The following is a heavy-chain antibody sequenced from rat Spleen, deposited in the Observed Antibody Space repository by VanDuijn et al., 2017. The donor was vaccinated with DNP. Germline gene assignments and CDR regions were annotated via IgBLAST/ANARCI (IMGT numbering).Heavy chain of an antibody. CDR3: ARSSQPPFAH. CDR1: GFSLTNYG. Sequence: QVQLKESGPGLVQPSRTLSLTCTVSGFSLTNYGVSWVRQPPGKGLEWIAAIWGGGSTDYNSALKSRPRISRDTSKSQVLLKMNSLQTEDTAMYFCARSSQPPFAHWGQGTLVTVSS. J-gene: IGHJ3*01. V-gene: IGHV2-16*01. CDR2: IWGGGST. D-gene: IGHD3-4*01.